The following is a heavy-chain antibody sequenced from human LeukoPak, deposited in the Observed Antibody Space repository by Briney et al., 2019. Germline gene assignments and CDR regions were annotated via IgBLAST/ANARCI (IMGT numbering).Heavy chain of an antibody. Sequence: GESLKISCKGSGYTFTNYWIGWVRQMPGKGLEWMGIMYPGDSDTRYSPSFQGQVTISADKSISTAYLQWSSLKASDTAMYYCARENYDYDSTGYYDYWGQGTLVTVSS. D-gene: IGHD3-22*01. CDR3: ARENYDYDSTGYYDY. CDR2: MYPGDSDT. CDR1: GYTFTNYW. J-gene: IGHJ4*02. V-gene: IGHV5-51*01.